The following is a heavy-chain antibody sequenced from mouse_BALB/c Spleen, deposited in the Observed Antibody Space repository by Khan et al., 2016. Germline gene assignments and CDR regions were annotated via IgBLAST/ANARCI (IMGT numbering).Heavy chain of an antibody. J-gene: IGHJ3*01. CDR3: ASMITTFN. D-gene: IGHD2-4*01. CDR2: IWAGGST. Sequence: VQLQESGPGLVAPSQSLSITCTVSGFSLTSYGVHWVRQPPGKGLEWLGVIWAGGSTNYNSALMSRLGISKENAKCQFFLKMNSLRPDDTDMYYCASMITTFNWGQGTLVTVSA. V-gene: IGHV2-9*02. CDR1: GFSLTSYG.